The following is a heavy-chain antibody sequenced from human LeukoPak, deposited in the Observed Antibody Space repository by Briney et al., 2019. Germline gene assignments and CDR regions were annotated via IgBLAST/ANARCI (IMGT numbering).Heavy chain of an antibody. Sequence: SETLSLTCTVSGASISSFYWSWIRQPPGKGLEWIGYSYYSGSTNYNPSLKSRVTISVDTSKNQFSLKLNSVTAADTAVYYCARAHLHYYDNSGYYFNWSDPWGQGTLVTVSS. CDR1: GASISSFY. J-gene: IGHJ5*02. CDR3: ARAHLHYYDNSGYYFNWSDP. V-gene: IGHV4-59*01. CDR2: SYYSGST. D-gene: IGHD3-22*01.